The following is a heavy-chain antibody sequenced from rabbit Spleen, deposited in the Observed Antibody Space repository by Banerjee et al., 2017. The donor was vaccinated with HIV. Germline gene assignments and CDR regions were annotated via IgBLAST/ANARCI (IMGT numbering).Heavy chain of an antibody. Sequence: QEQLEESGGGLVKPEGSLTLSCKASGFDFSNYGVTWVRQAPGKGLEWIGIIYAAKGSTDYASWVNGRFTISSDNAQSTVDLEMTSLTVADTATYFCARDTGTSFSSYGMDLWGLGTLVTVS. D-gene: IGHD7-1*01. CDR1: GFDFSNYG. V-gene: IGHV1S47*01. CDR2: IYAAKGST. J-gene: IGHJ6*01. CDR3: ARDTGTSFSSYGMDL.